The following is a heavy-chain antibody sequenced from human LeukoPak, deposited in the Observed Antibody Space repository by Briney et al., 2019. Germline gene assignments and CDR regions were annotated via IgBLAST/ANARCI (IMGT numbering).Heavy chain of an antibody. J-gene: IGHJ5*02. CDR3: ARLLYCSSTSCPMGGNWFDP. Sequence: PSETLSLTCAVSGGSISSSSYYWGWIRQPPGKGLEWIGSIYYSGRTYYNPSLKSRVTISVDTSKNQFSLKLSSVTAADTAVYYCARLLYCSSTSCPMGGNWFDPWGQGTLVTVSS. CDR1: GGSISSSSYY. D-gene: IGHD2-2*01. V-gene: IGHV4-39*01. CDR2: IYYSGRT.